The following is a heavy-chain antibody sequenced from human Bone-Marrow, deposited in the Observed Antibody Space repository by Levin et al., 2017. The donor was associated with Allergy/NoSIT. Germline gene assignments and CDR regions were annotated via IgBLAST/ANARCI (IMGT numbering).Heavy chain of an antibody. J-gene: IGHJ4*02. V-gene: IGHV3-23*01. D-gene: IGHD5-24*01. CDR3: AKALRRDGYNSDFDY. CDR1: GFTFSSYA. Sequence: GGSLRLSCAASGFTFSSYAMSWVRQAPGKGLEWVSAISGSGGSTYYADSVKGRFTISRDNSKNTLYLQMNSLRAEDTAVYHCAKALRRDGYNSDFDYWGQGTLVTVSS. CDR2: ISGSGGST.